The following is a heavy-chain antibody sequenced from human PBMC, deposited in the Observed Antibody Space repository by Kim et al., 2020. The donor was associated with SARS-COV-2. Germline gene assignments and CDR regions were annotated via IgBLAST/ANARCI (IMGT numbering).Heavy chain of an antibody. Sequence: GGSLRLSCAASGFTFSSYGMHWVRQAPGKGLEWVAVISYDGSNKYYADSENGRSTISRDNSKNTLYLQMNSMSAEDTVVYYCAKDLFGSGWSGAHDYWG. CDR1: GFTFSSYG. J-gene: IGHJ4*01. CDR3: AKDLFGSGWSGAHDY. CDR2: ISYDGSNK. V-gene: IGHV3-30*18. D-gene: IGHD6-19*01.